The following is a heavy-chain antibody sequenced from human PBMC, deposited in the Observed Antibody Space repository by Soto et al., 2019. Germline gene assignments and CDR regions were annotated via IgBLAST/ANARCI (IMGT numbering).Heavy chain of an antibody. J-gene: IGHJ4*02. CDR3: AKVFSPEGGNYFDS. V-gene: IGHV3-23*01. CDR2: ISNSFSDGNT. Sequence: SLRLSCAASGFTFSKFAMNWVRQAPGKGLEWVSAISNSFSDGNTHYADSVKGRFTVSRHNDKNTVLLEMNGLRADDTAVHYCAKVFSPEGGNYFDSWGQGTQVTVSS. CDR1: GFTFSKFA.